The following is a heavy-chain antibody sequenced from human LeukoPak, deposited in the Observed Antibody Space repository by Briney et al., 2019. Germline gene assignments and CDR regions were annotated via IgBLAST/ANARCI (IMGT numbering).Heavy chain of an antibody. V-gene: IGHV3-33*06. CDR1: GFTFSSYG. Sequence: PGGSLRLSCAASGFTFSSYGMHWVRQAPGKGLEWVAVICNDGSNKYYADSVKGRFTISRDNSKNTLYLQMNGLRAEDTAVYYCAKGGFTMVRGATLRFDPWGQGTLVTVSS. D-gene: IGHD3-10*01. J-gene: IGHJ5*02. CDR3: AKGGFTMVRGATLRFDP. CDR2: ICNDGSNK.